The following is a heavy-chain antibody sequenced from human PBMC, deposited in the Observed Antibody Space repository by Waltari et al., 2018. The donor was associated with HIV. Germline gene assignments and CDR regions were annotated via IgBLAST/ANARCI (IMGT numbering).Heavy chain of an antibody. CDR3: ARDRDVITVIAAPDL. CDR2: INTNTANP. Sequence: QVQLVQSGSELKKPGASVKVSCKASGYSFTSYGINWVRQAPGQGLEWMGWINTNTANPTYAQGFTGRFVFSLDTSVTTAYLHIRTLKAEDTALYYCARDRDVITVIAAPDLWGQGTIVTVSS. V-gene: IGHV7-4-1*02. D-gene: IGHD3-22*01. CDR1: GYSFTSYG. J-gene: IGHJ3*01.